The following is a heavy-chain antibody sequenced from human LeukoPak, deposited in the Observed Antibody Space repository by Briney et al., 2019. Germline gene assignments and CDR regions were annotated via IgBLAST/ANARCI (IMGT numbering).Heavy chain of an antibody. CDR1: GFTFSSYG. V-gene: IGHV3-30*03. J-gene: IGHJ4*02. Sequence: PGRSLRLSCAASGFTFSSYGMHWVRQAPGKGLEWVAVISYDGSNKYYADSVKGRFTISRDNSKNTLYLQMNSLRAEDTAVYYCARTLADAVYYFDYWGQGTLVTVSS. CDR3: ARTLADAVYYFDY. CDR2: ISYDGSNK. D-gene: IGHD6-19*01.